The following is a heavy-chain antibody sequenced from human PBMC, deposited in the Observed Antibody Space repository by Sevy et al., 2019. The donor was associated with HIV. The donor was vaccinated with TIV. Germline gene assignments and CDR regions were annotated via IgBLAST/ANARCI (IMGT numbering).Heavy chain of an antibody. V-gene: IGHV3-23*01. CDR3: AKDHATMVRGVILDYYYMDV. CDR1: GFTFSSYA. D-gene: IGHD3-10*01. Sequence: GSLRLSCAASGFTFSSYAMSWVRQAPGKGLEWVSAISGSGGSTYYADSVKGRFTISRDNSKNTLYLQMNSLRAEDTAVYYCAKDHATMVRGVILDYYYMDVWGKGTTVTVSS. J-gene: IGHJ6*03. CDR2: ISGSGGST.